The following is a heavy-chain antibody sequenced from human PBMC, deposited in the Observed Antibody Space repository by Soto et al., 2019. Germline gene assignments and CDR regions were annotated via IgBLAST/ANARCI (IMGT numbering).Heavy chain of an antibody. CDR3: ARESGRATATLDYYYFYMDV. CDR2: INPNGGGT. CDR1: GDSFNDYY. D-gene: IGHD1-26*01. Sequence: VQLAQSGAEVKKPGASVKVSCKTSGDSFNDYYIHWVRQAPGQGLEWMGWINPNGGGTKYAQKFHGRVTVTRDTSIRTVYMELSSLRSDDTAVYYCARESGRATATLDYYYFYMDVWGKGTTVTVSS. J-gene: IGHJ6*03. V-gene: IGHV1-2*02.